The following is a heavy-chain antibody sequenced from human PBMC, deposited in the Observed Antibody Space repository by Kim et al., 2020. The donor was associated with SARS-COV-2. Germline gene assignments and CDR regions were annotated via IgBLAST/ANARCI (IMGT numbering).Heavy chain of an antibody. CDR3: AGRDGYTLHANNWFDP. CDR1: GGSISSSSYY. J-gene: IGHJ5*02. Sequence: SETLSLTCTVSGGSISSSSYYWGWIRQPPGKGLEWIGSIYYSGSTYYNPSLKSRVTISVDTSKNQFSLKLSSVTAADTAVYYCAGRDGYTLHANNWFDPWGQGTLVTVSS. CDR2: IYYSGST. D-gene: IGHD6-25*01. V-gene: IGHV4-39*01.